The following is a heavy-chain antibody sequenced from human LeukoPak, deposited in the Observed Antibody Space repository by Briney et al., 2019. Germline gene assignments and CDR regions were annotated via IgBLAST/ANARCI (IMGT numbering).Heavy chain of an antibody. CDR2: IRSKANSYAT. V-gene: IGHV3-73*01. CDR1: GFTFSGSA. D-gene: IGHD3-22*01. CDR3: TRGLPYYYDSSGYPLDAFDI. Sequence: GGSLRLSCAASGFTFSGSAMHWVRQASGKGLEWVGRIRSKANSYATAYAASVKGRFTISRDDSKSTAYLQMNSLKTEDTAVYYCTRGLPYYYDSSGYPLDAFDIWGQGTMVTVSS. J-gene: IGHJ3*02.